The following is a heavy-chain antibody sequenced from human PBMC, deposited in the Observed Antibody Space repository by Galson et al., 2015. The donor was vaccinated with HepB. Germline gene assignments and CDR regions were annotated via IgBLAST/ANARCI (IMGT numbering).Heavy chain of an antibody. V-gene: IGHV7-4-1*02. J-gene: IGHJ5*02. CDR3: ARDYELRRGYSSSWYDWFDP. D-gene: IGHD6-13*01. CDR1: GYTFTSYA. CDR2: INTNTGNP. Sequence: SVKVSCKASGYTFTSYAMNWVRQAPGQGLEWMGWINTNTGNPTYAQGFTGRFVFSLDTSVSTAYLQISSLKAEDTAVYYCARDYELRRGYSSSWYDWFDPWGQGTLVTVSS.